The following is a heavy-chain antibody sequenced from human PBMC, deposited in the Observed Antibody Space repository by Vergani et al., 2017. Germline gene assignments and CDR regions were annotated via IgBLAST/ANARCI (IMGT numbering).Heavy chain of an antibody. CDR1: GYTFTGYY. CDR2: INPNSGGT. J-gene: IGHJ4*02. V-gene: IGHV1-2*02. CDR3: ARRYSSRWYYFDY. Sequence: QVQLVQSGAEVKKPGASVKVSCKASGYTFTGYYMHWVRQAPGQGLEWMGWINPNSGGTNYAQKFQGRVTMTRETSISTAYMERSRLRSDDTAVYYCARRYSSRWYYFDYWGQGTLVTVSS. D-gene: IGHD6-13*01.